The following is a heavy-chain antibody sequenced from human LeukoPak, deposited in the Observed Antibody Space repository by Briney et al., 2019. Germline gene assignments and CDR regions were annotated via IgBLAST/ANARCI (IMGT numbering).Heavy chain of an antibody. CDR2: ISSSGSTI. J-gene: IGHJ4*02. CDR1: GFTFSDYY. Sequence: GGSLRLSCVASGFTFSDYYMSWIRQAPGKGLEWVSYISSSGSTIYYADSVKGRFTISRDNAKNSLYLQMNSLRAEDTAVYYCARPMVRGVIPDYWGQGTLVTVSS. CDR3: ARPMVRGVIPDY. V-gene: IGHV3-11*01. D-gene: IGHD3-10*01.